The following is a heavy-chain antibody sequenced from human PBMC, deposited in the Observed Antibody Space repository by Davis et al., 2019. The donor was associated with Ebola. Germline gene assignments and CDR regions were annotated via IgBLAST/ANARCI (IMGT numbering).Heavy chain of an antibody. D-gene: IGHD6-13*01. Sequence: SLKISCAASGFTFDDYAMHWVRQAPGKGLEWVSGISWNSGSIGYADSVKGRFTISRDNSKNTLYLQMNSLRSEDTAVYYCARGEYSSPDFVDYWGQGTLVTVSS. CDR1: GFTFDDYA. CDR2: ISWNSGSI. V-gene: IGHV3-9*01. J-gene: IGHJ4*02. CDR3: ARGEYSSPDFVDY.